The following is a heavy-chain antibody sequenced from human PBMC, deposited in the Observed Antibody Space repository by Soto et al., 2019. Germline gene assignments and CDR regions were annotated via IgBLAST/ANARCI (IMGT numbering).Heavy chain of an antibody. D-gene: IGHD3-9*01. V-gene: IGHV1-69*04. J-gene: IGHJ4*02. CDR1: GGTFSSYT. Sequence: GASVKVSCKASGGTFSSYTISWVRQAPGQGLEWMGRIIPILGIANYAQKFQGRVTITADKSTSTAYMELSSLRSEDTAVYYCARDWPYNYDILTGYYIPGSPYFDYWGQGTLVTVSS. CDR2: IIPILGIA. CDR3: ARDWPYNYDILTGYYIPGSPYFDY.